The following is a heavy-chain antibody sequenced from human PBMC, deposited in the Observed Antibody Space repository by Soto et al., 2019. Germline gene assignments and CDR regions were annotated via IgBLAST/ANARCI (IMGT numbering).Heavy chain of an antibody. CDR2: ISAYNGNT. CDR1: GDTFASFG. Sequence: SVQVSCKASGDTFASFGFSWVRQAPGQGLEWLGWISAYNGNTHYAQKVRDRVTLTTDTSTNTAYMELRSLTSDDTAVYYCARDQESITDRILQYWGQGTRVTVSS. D-gene: IGHD3-10*01. CDR3: ARDQESITDRILQY. V-gene: IGHV1-18*01. J-gene: IGHJ4*02.